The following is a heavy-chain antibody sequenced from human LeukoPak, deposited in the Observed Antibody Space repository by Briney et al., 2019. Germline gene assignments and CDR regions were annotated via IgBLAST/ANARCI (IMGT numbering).Heavy chain of an antibody. CDR3: ARVYCGGDCYLFDY. Sequence: GGSLRLSCAASGFTFSSYWMSWVRQAPGKGLEWVANIKQDGSEKYYVDSVKGRFTIPRDNAKNSLYLQMNSLRAEDTAVYYCARVYCGGDCYLFDYWGQGTLVTVSS. V-gene: IGHV3-7*04. CDR2: IKQDGSEK. J-gene: IGHJ4*02. D-gene: IGHD2-21*02. CDR1: GFTFSSYW.